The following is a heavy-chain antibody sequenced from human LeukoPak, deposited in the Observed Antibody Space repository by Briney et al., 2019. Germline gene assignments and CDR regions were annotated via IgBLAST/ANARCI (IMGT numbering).Heavy chain of an antibody. J-gene: IGHJ4*02. CDR2: IYSGGST. Sequence: GVSLRLSCAASGFIVSSSHMTWVRQTPGKGLEWVSVIYSGGSTFYADSVKGRFTISRDNSRNTLSLQMNSLRAEDTAVYYCARGRNYFPIDYWGQGTLVTVSS. CDR3: ARGRNYFPIDY. CDR1: GFIVSSSH. V-gene: IGHV3-53*01. D-gene: IGHD2/OR15-2a*01.